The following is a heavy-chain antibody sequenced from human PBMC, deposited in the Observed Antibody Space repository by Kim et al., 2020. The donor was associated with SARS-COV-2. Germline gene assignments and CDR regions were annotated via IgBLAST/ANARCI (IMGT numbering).Heavy chain of an antibody. CDR2: KGDT. V-gene: IGHV1-3*01. J-gene: IGHJ4*02. Sequence: KGDTIYSQKFQGRVTLTRDTSASTAYMELTSLTSEDTAVYYCARTVAADYWGQGTLVTVSS. D-gene: IGHD6-13*01. CDR3: ARTVAADY.